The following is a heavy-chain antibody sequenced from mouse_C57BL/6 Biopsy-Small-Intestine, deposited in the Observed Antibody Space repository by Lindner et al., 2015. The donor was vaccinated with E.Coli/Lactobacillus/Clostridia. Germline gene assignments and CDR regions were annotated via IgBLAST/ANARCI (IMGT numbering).Heavy chain of an antibody. CDR3: ARGGWDGFDY. Sequence: VQLQESGPELVKPGASVKISCKASGYAFSSSWMNWVKQRPGKGLEWIGRIYPGDGDTNYNGKFKGKATLTADESSSTAYMQLSSLTSEDSAVYFCARGGWDGFDYWGRRHHSHSLL. CDR1: GYAFSSSW. CDR2: IYPGDGDT. V-gene: IGHV1-82*01. J-gene: IGHJ2*01. D-gene: IGHD4-1*01.